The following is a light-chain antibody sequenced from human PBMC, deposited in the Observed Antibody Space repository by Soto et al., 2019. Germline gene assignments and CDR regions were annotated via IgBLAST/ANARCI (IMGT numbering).Light chain of an antibody. J-gene: IGLJ3*02. CDR1: TGAVTSGHY. CDR3: LLSYSGARLGV. Sequence: QAVVTQEPSLTVSPGGTVTLTCGSSTGAVTSGHYPYWFQQKPGQAPRTLIYDTKNKHSWTPARFSGSLLGGKAALTLSGAQPEDEDDYYCLLSYSGARLGVFGGGTKLTVL. V-gene: IGLV7-46*01. CDR2: DTK.